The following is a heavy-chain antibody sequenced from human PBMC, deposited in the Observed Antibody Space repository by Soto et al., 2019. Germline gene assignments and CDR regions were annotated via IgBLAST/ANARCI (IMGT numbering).Heavy chain of an antibody. CDR2: IIPIFGTA. J-gene: IGHJ6*02. D-gene: IGHD4-4*01. CDR3: ASVQRGGDYSNYPYYYYGMDV. Sequence: GASVKVSCKASGGTFSSYAISWVRQAPRQGLEWMGGIIPIFGTANYAQKFQGRVTITADESTSTAYMELSSLRSEDTAVYYCASVQRGGDYSNYPYYYYGMDVWGQGTTVTVSS. CDR1: GGTFSSYA. V-gene: IGHV1-69*13.